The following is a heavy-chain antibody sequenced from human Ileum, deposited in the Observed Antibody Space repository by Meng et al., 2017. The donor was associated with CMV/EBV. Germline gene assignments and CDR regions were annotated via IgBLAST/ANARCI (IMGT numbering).Heavy chain of an antibody. D-gene: IGHD3-22*01. CDR3: ARADDSSGYCFDY. V-gene: IGHV4-4*07. CDR2: FYSSGST. Sequence: QVALQESGPGLVKPSETLSLTCTVSGGSVNNYYWSWIRQSAGKGLEWIGRFYSSGSTNYNPSLKSRVTMSVDTSKNQFSLKLSSVTAADTAVYYCARADDSSGYCFDYWGQGTLVTVSS. CDR1: GGSVNNYY. J-gene: IGHJ4*02.